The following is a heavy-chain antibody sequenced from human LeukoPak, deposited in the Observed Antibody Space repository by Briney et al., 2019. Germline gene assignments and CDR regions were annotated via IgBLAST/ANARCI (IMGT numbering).Heavy chain of an antibody. CDR3: ADNEGTGMAFDY. CDR2: IYLNGNT. Sequence: SETLSLTCTVSGSSMSSGYYWGWLWQPPGKGLEWIGNIYLNGNTCYNLSLKSRVTISVDTSQNQFSLKLSYVAAADTAVYYCADNEGTGMAFDYWGQGTLVTVSS. CDR1: GSSMSSGYY. V-gene: IGHV4-38-2*02. J-gene: IGHJ4*02. D-gene: IGHD5-18*01.